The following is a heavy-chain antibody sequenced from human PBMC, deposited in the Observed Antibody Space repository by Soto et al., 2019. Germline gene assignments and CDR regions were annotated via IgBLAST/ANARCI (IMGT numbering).Heavy chain of an antibody. Sequence: VQLVESGGGVVQPGRSLRLSCAASGFTFSSYGMHWVRQAPGKGLEWVAVIWYDGSNKYYADSVKGRFTISRDNSKNTLYLQMNSLRAEDTAVYYCARDADCSSTSCYTDYYGMDVWGQGTTVTVSS. CDR1: GFTFSSYG. CDR2: IWYDGSNK. CDR3: ARDADCSSTSCYTDYYGMDV. V-gene: IGHV3-33*01. J-gene: IGHJ6*02. D-gene: IGHD2-2*02.